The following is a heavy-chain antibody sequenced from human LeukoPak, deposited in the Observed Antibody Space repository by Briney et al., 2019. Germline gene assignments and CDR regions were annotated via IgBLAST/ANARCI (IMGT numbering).Heavy chain of an antibody. CDR2: ISAYNGNT. V-gene: IGHV1-18*01. CDR1: GYTFTSYG. CDR3: ARVNYYDSSGYYSGYYYYYGMDV. D-gene: IGHD3-22*01. Sequence: EASVKVSCKASGYTFTSYGISWVRQAPGQGLEWMGWISAYNGNTNYAQKLQGRVTMTTDTSTSTAYMELRSLRSDDTAVYYCARVNYYDSSGYYSGYYYYYGMDVWGQGTTVTVSS. J-gene: IGHJ6*02.